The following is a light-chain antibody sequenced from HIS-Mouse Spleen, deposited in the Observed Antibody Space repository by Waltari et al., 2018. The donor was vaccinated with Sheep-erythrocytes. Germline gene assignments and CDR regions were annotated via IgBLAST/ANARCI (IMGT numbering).Light chain of an antibody. CDR2: DAS. V-gene: IGKV1-33*01. Sequence: DIQMTQSPSSLSASVGDRVTITCQARQDISNYLTWYQQKPGKAPKLLIYDASNLETGVPSRFSGSGSGTDFTFTISSLQPEDIATYYCQQYDNLLTFGGGTKVEIK. CDR1: QDISNY. CDR3: QQYDNLLT. J-gene: IGKJ4*01.